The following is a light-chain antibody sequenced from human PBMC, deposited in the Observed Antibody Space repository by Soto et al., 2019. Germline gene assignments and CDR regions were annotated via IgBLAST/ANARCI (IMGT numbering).Light chain of an antibody. V-gene: IGLV2-14*01. Sequence: QSALTQPASVSGSPGQSITISCTGTSSDVGGYVYVSWYQLHPGKAPKLMFFEVNNRPSGVSYRFSGSKSGNTASLTISGLQAEDEADYFCSSYSISTAYLFGTGTKLTVL. J-gene: IGLJ1*01. CDR1: SSDVGGYVY. CDR3: SSYSISTAYL. CDR2: EVN.